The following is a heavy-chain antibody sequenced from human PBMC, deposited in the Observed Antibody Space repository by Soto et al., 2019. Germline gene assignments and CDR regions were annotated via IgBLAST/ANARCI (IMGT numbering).Heavy chain of an antibody. Sequence: QVQLVQSGAEVKKPGASVKVYCKASGYTFTSYGISWVRQAPGQRLERMGWISAYNGNTNYAQKLQGRVTMTTDTSTSTSYMELRSLRSDDTAVYYCANIYYDFWSGQTTALGWFDPWGQGTLVTVSS. V-gene: IGHV1-18*01. CDR1: GYTFTSYG. CDR2: ISAYNGNT. J-gene: IGHJ5*02. D-gene: IGHD3-3*01. CDR3: ANIYYDFWSGQTTALGWFDP.